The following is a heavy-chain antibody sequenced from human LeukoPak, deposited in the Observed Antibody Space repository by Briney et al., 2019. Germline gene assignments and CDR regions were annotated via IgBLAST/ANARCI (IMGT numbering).Heavy chain of an antibody. Sequence: PSETLSLTCTVSGGSISSYYWSWIRQPPGKGLDWIGYIYSSGNTNYNPSLNSRVTISLDTSKNQFSLMLRSLTAADTAVYYCARRYTASPGEWFDYWGQGTLVTVSS. V-gene: IGHV4-59*08. CDR1: GGSISSYY. D-gene: IGHD2-2*02. J-gene: IGHJ4*02. CDR2: IYSSGNT. CDR3: ARRYTASPGEWFDY.